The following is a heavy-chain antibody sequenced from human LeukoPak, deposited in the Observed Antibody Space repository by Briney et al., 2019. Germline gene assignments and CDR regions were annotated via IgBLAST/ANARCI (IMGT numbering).Heavy chain of an antibody. V-gene: IGHV3-30-3*01. CDR3: ARAGDCSGGSCYSSSSHYYYYYGMDA. Sequence: GGSLRLSCAASGFTFSSYAMHWVRQAPGKGLEWVAVISYDGSNKYYADSVKGRFTISRDNSKNTLYLQMNSLRAEDTAVYYCARAGDCSGGSCYSSSSHYYYYYGMDAWGQGTTVTVSS. J-gene: IGHJ6*02. D-gene: IGHD2-15*01. CDR2: ISYDGSNK. CDR1: GFTFSSYA.